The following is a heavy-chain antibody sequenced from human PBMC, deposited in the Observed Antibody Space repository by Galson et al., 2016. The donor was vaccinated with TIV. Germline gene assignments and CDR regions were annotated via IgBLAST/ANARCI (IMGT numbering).Heavy chain of an antibody. Sequence: SLRLSCAASEFAVSSNQMNWVRQAPGKGLEWVSTIYSGGTPEYADSVKGRFIISRDTLKNTVSLQMNTLRTEDTAVYFCARVQESLAAVEAFDVWGQGTLVTVSS. CDR2: IYSGGTP. CDR3: ARVQESLAAVEAFDV. CDR1: EFAVSSNQ. V-gene: IGHV3-53*01. J-gene: IGHJ3*01. D-gene: IGHD2-15*01.